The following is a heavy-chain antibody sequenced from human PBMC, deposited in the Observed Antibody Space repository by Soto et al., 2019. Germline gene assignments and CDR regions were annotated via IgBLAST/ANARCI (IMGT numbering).Heavy chain of an antibody. D-gene: IGHD1-26*01. V-gene: IGHV3-33*01. J-gene: IGHJ4*02. CDR1: GFPFSTYG. CDR3: ARDLGFGGNYLDY. CDR2: IYYDGSKN. Sequence: QVQLVESGGGVVQPGRSLRLSCAASGFPFSTYGMHWVRQAPGKGLEWVAVIYYDGSKNYYSDSVKGRFTISRDNSNNTLFLQMSNLRAEDTAVYYCARDLGFGGNYLDYWGQGTLVNVSS.